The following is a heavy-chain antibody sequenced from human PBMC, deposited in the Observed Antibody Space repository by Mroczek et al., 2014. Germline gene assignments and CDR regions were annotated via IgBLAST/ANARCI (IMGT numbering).Heavy chain of an antibody. J-gene: IGHJ4*02. Sequence: QVQLQESGPGLVKPSQTLSLTCTVSGGSISSGGYYWSWIRQHPGKGLEWIGYIYYSGSTYYNPSLKSRVTISVDTSKNQFSLKLSSVTAADTAVYYCARGGYCSGGSCYGYDYWGQGTLVTVSS. CDR2: IYYSGST. CDR1: GGSISSGGYY. CDR3: ARGGYCSGGSCYGYDY. V-gene: IGHV4-31*03. D-gene: IGHD2-15*01.